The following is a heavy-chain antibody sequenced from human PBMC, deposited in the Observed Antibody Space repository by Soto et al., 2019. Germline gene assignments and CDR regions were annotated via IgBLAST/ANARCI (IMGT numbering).Heavy chain of an antibody. CDR1: GGSISSSSYY. J-gene: IGHJ6*02. D-gene: IGHD4-17*01. Sequence: SETLSLTCTISGGSISSSSYYWGWISQPPGKGLEWIGSIYYSGSTSYNPSLKSRVTISVDRSKNQFSLKLNSVTAADTAVYYCARSNGDYLRYYYGMDVWGQGTTVTVSS. CDR3: ARSNGDYLRYYYGMDV. V-gene: IGHV4-39*07. CDR2: IYYSGST.